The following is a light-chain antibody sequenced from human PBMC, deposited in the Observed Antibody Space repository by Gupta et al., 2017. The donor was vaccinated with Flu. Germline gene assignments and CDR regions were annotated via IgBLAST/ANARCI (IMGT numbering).Light chain of an antibody. V-gene: IGLV3-21*02. CDR3: QAWASSSEHCV. CDR1: NIGSKS. J-gene: IGLJ2*01. Sequence: SYVLTQPPSVSVAPGQTARITCGGNNIGSKSVHWYQQKPGQAPVLVVYDDSDRPSGIPERFSGSNSANTATPTISRVEAGDGADYYCQAWASSSEHCVFGGGTKMTVL. CDR2: DDS.